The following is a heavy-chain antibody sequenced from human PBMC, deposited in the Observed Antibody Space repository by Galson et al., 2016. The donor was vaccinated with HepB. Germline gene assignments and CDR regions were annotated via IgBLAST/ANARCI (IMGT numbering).Heavy chain of an antibody. J-gene: IGHJ6*02. CDR2: IIPIFGTT. D-gene: IGHD3-10*01. V-gene: IGHV1-69*13. CDR1: GGTFGNYA. Sequence: SVKVSCKASGGTFGNYAISWVRQAPRQGLEWMGGIIPIFGTTNYAQKFQGRVTITADESTSTAYMELSSLRSEDTAVYYCATQKEPITMLRGVTSDYYYYNMDVWGQGTTVTVSS. CDR3: ATQKEPITMLRGVTSDYYYYNMDV.